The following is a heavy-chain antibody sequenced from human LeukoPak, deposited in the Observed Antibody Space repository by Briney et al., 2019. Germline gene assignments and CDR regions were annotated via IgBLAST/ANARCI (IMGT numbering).Heavy chain of an antibody. CDR1: GFTLSRYW. J-gene: IGHJ4*02. V-gene: IGHV3-23*01. D-gene: IGHD2-15*01. CDR2: ISGSGGST. Sequence: GGSLRLSCAASGFTLSRYWMHWVRQAPGKGLEWVSTISGSGGSTYYADSVRGRFTISRDTSKNTVYLLMNSLRAEDTAVYYCAKDGKYCSGGSCYSASWGQGTLVTVSS. CDR3: AKDGKYCSGGSCYSAS.